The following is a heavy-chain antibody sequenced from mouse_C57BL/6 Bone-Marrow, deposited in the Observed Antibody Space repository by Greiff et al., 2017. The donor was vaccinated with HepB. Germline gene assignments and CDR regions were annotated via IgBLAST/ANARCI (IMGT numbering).Heavy chain of an antibody. CDR3: TTDAMDY. J-gene: IGHJ4*01. CDR1: GFNIKDDY. CDR2: IDPENGDT. V-gene: IGHV14-4*01. Sequence: VQLQQSGAELVRPGASVKLSCTASGFNIKDDYMHWVKQRPVQGLEWIGWIDPENGDTEYASKFQGKATITADTSSNTAYLQLSSLTSEDTAVYYCTTDAMDYWGQGTSVTVSS.